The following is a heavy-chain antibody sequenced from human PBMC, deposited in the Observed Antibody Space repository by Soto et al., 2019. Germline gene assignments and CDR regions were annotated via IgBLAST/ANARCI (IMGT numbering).Heavy chain of an antibody. CDR1: GFTFSSYS. CDR2: ISSSSSYI. V-gene: IGHV3-21*01. Sequence: EVQLVESGGGLVKPGGSLRLSCAASGFTFSSYSMNWVRQAPGKGLEGVSSISSSSSYIYYADSVKGRFTISRDNAKNSLYLQMKSLRAEDTAVYYCARDQVTIFGVVIRYYYGMDVWGQGTTVTVSS. D-gene: IGHD3-3*01. CDR3: ARDQVTIFGVVIRYYYGMDV. J-gene: IGHJ6*02.